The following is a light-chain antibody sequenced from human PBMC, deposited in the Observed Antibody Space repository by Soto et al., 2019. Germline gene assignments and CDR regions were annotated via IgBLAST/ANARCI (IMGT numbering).Light chain of an antibody. CDR1: SSNIGAGYD. V-gene: IGLV1-40*01. J-gene: IGLJ2*01. Sequence: QSVLTQPPSVSGAPGQRVTISCTGSSSNIGAGYDVHWYQQLPGTAPKLLIYGNSNRPSGVPDRFSGSKSGTSASLAITGLHAEDEADYYCQSYDSSLVVVFGGGTKVTVL. CDR3: QSYDSSLVVV. CDR2: GNS.